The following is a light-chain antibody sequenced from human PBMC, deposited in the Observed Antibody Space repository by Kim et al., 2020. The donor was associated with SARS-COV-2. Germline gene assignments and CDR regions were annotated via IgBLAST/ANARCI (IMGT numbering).Light chain of an antibody. CDR1: SGSIASNF. CDR2: EDD. V-gene: IGLV6-57*04. J-gene: IGLJ2*01. Sequence: NFMLTQPHSVSESPGKTVTISCTRSSGSIASNFVQWYQQRPGSAPTTVIYEDDQRPSGVPDRFSGSIDTSSNSVSLIISGLRTEDEADYYCQSYDNNNLVVFGGGTQLTVL. CDR3: QSYDNNNLVV.